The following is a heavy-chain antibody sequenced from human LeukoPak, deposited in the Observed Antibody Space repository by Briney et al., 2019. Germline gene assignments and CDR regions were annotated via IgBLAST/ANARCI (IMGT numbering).Heavy chain of an antibody. CDR2: ISGSGDNT. J-gene: IGHJ4*02. D-gene: IGHD3-3*01. CDR3: AKHVLRFLEWLSPFDY. V-gene: IGHV3-23*01. CDR1: GFTFRSYA. Sequence: GESLRLSCAASGFTFRSYAMSWVREAPGKGLEWVSAISGSGDNTYYADSVKGRFTISRDNSKNTLYLQMNSLRAEDTAVYYCAKHVLRFLEWLSPFDYWGQGTLVTVSS.